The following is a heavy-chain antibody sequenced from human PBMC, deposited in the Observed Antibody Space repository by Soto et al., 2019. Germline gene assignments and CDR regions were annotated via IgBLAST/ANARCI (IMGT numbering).Heavy chain of an antibody. CDR1: GFTFSNFW. CDR3: VRGYSYGSYPYYYYGMDV. CDR2: INSDGSST. D-gene: IGHD5-18*01. J-gene: IGHJ6*02. Sequence: LRLSCAASGFTFSNFWMHWVRQAPGKGLVWVSRINSDGSSTNYAESVKGRSTISRDNAKNTLYLQMISLRAEDTAVYYCVRGYSYGSYPYYYYGMDVWGQGTTVTVSS. V-gene: IGHV3-74*01.